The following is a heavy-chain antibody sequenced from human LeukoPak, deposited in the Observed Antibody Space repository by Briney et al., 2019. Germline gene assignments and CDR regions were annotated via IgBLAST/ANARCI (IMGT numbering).Heavy chain of an antibody. D-gene: IGHD1-14*01. CDR3: ARDSSGVSAFDI. CDR2: ISSSNSYI. Sequence: GGSLRLSCAASGFTFSSYNMNWVRQAPGKGLEWVSSISSSNSYIYYADSVKGRFTISRDNTENSLYLQMNSLRAEDTAVYYCARDSSGVSAFDIWGQGTMVTVSS. CDR1: GFTFSSYN. J-gene: IGHJ3*02. V-gene: IGHV3-21*01.